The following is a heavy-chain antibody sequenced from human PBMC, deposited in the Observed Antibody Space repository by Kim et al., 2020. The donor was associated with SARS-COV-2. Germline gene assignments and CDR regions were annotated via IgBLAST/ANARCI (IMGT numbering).Heavy chain of an antibody. J-gene: IGHJ5*02. V-gene: IGHV4-34*01. CDR1: GGSFSGYY. Sequence: SETLSLTCAVYGGSFSGYYWSWIRQPPGKGLEWIGEINHSGSTNYNPSLKSRVTISVDTSKNQFSLKLSSVTAADTAVYYCARFGLGVVVPAGLFQRLGWFDPWGQGTLVTVSS. CDR2: INHSGST. CDR3: ARFGLGVVVPAGLFQRLGWFDP. D-gene: IGHD2-2*01.